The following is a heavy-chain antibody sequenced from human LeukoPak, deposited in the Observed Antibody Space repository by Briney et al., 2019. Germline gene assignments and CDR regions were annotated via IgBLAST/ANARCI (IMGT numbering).Heavy chain of an antibody. CDR2: INSDGSRI. D-gene: IGHD5-18*01. J-gene: IGHJ6*03. Sequence: GGSLRLSCAASGFTFSRYWMHWVRQAPGKGLVWVSRINSDGSRISYADSVKGRFTISRDNAKNTLYLQMNSLRAEDTAVYYCAKVGYSYGIMDVWGKGTTVTVSS. V-gene: IGHV3-74*01. CDR3: AKVGYSYGIMDV. CDR1: GFTFSRYW.